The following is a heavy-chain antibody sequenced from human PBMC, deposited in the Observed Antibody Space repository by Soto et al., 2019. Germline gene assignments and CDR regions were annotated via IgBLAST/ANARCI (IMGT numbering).Heavy chain of an antibody. CDR2: INPKTGTT. CDR3: ARVLERRYYYESRGY. V-gene: IGHV1-2*06. CDR1: GYTFTNYY. D-gene: IGHD3-22*01. J-gene: IGHJ4*02. Sequence: EASVKVSCKASGYTFTNYYIHWVRQAPGQGLEWVGLINPKTGTTNDAPKFQGRVTMTSDTSTSTAYMELSSLRSEDTAVFYCARVLERRYYYESRGYWGQGTLVTVSS.